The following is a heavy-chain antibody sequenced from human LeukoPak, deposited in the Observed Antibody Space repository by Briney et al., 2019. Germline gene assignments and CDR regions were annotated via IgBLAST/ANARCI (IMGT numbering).Heavy chain of an antibody. J-gene: IGHJ4*02. Sequence: GGSLRLSCAASGFTFSSYSMNWVRQAPGKGLEWVSSISSSSSYIYYADSVKGRFTISRDNAKNSLYLQMNSLKAEDTAVYYCARGASSPHFDYWAREPWSPSPQ. V-gene: IGHV3-21*01. CDR3: ARGASSPHFDY. D-gene: IGHD6-6*01. CDR1: GFTFSSYS. CDR2: ISSSSSYI.